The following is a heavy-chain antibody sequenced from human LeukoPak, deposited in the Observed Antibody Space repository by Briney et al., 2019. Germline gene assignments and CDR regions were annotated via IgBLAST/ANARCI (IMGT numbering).Heavy chain of an antibody. V-gene: IGHV4-59*01. CDR2: IYYSGST. D-gene: IGHD6-13*01. CDR3: ARVGSIAAAGPTFDY. Sequence: SETLSLTCTVSGGSISSYYWSWIRQPPGKGLEWIGYIYYSGSTNYNPSLKSRVTISVDTSKNQFSLKLSSVTAADTAVYYSARVGSIAAAGPTFDYWGQGTLVTVSS. J-gene: IGHJ4*02. CDR1: GGSISSYY.